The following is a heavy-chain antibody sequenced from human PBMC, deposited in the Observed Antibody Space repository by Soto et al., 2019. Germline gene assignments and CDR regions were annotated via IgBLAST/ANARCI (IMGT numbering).Heavy chain of an antibody. Sequence: LRLSCAASGFSFNNYWMHWVRQAPGKGLVWVSRINSDGTLTNYADSVKGRFTISRDNAKNTLRLQMNSLRAEDTAVYYCARGISGAYDSTYDWWGQGTLVTVSS. CDR3: ARGISGAYDSTYDW. J-gene: IGHJ4*02. CDR2: INSDGTLT. CDR1: GFSFNNYW. D-gene: IGHD5-12*01. V-gene: IGHV3-74*01.